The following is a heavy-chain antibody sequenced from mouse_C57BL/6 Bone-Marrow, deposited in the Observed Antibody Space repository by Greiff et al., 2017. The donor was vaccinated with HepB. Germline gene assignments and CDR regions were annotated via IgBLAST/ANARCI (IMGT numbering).Heavy chain of an antibody. D-gene: IGHD4-1*02. CDR1: GYTFTDYY. CDR2: INPNNGGT. V-gene: IGHV1-26*01. CDR3: ARRNWGRDY. Sequence: EVQLQQSGPELVKPGASVKISCKASGYTFTDYYMNWVKQSHGKSLEWIGDINPNNGGTSYNQKFKGKATLTVDKSSSTAYMELRSLTSEDSAVYYCARRNWGRDYWGQGTTLTVSS. J-gene: IGHJ2*01.